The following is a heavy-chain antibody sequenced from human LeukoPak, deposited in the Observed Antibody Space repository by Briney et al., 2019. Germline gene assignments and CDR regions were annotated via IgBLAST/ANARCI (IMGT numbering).Heavy chain of an antibody. V-gene: IGHV1-18*01. Sequence: ASVKVSCKASGYTFTSYGISWVRQAPGQGLEWMGWISGYNGKTDYAQELQGRVTMTTDTSTTTAYMELRSLRSDDTAVYYCARRELLLRSWFDPWGQGTLVTVSS. J-gene: IGHJ5*02. D-gene: IGHD3-10*01. CDR3: ARRELLLRSWFDP. CDR1: GYTFTSYG. CDR2: ISGYNGKT.